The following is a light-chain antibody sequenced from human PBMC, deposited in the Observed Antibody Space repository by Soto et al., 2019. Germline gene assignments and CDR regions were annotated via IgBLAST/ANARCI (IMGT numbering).Light chain of an antibody. CDR2: AAS. CDR1: HDIGNS. CDR3: QKYNGAPPLFT. V-gene: IGKV1-27*01. Sequence: DIQMTQSPSSLSASVGDRVTITCRAGHDIGNSLAWYQQKPGQVPKLVIFAASTLRSGVPSRFSGSGSGTDFTLTINSLQPEDVATYYCQKYNGAPPLFTFGPGTKVDIK. J-gene: IGKJ3*01.